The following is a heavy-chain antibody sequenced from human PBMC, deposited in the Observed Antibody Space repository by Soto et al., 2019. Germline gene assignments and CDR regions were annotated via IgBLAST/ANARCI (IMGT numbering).Heavy chain of an antibody. CDR3: ARASKLGNYSYHGMDV. J-gene: IGHJ6*02. D-gene: IGHD6-6*01. CDR2: IIPILRTA. CDR1: GGTFSTYT. V-gene: IGHV1-69*16. Sequence: QVQLVQSGAEVKKPGSSVKVSCKASGGTFSTYTINWVRQAPGQGLEWMGGIIPILRTAKYAQKFQGRVTITEDESPSTAYMALSNLRSEDTAVYYCARASKLGNYSYHGMDVWGHGTTVTVSS.